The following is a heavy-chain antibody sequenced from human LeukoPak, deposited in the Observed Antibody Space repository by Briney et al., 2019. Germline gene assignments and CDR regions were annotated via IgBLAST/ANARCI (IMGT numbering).Heavy chain of an antibody. J-gene: IGHJ4*02. V-gene: IGHV4-39*01. Sequence: SETLSLTCTVSGGSIASSTYYWGWIRQPPGKGLEWIGSINYSGSTHYNPSLKRRVTISVDTSKNQFSLKLSSVTAADTAVYYCARREGPPKTFDYWGQGSLVTVSS. CDR1: GGSIASSTYY. CDR3: ARREGPPKTFDY. CDR2: INYSGST.